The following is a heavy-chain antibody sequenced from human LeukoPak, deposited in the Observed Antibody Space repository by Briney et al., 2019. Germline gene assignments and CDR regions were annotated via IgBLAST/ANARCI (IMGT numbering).Heavy chain of an antibody. Sequence: SETLSLTCTVSGGSISSYYWSWIRQPPGKGLEWIGFISYTGSTNYNPSLKSRVTISEDTSKNQFSLKLSSVTAADTAVYYCARVYYYVSGSVGATPDAFDIWGQGTMVTVSS. CDR1: GGSISSYY. CDR2: ISYTGST. J-gene: IGHJ3*02. CDR3: ARVYYYVSGSVGATPDAFDI. V-gene: IGHV4-59*01. D-gene: IGHD3-10*01.